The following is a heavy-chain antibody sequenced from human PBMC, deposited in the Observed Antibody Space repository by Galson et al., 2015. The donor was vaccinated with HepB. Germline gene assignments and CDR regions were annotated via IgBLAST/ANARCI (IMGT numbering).Heavy chain of an antibody. D-gene: IGHD2-2*01. V-gene: IGHV3-7*03. Sequence: SLRLSCAASGFTFSSYWMSWVRQAPGKGLEWVANIKEDGSEKYYVDSVKGRFTISRDDARNSLYLQMNSLRAEDTAVYYCARDGRDSEYATFDYWGQGSLVTVSS. CDR2: IKEDGSEK. CDR1: GFTFSSYW. J-gene: IGHJ4*02. CDR3: ARDGRDSEYATFDY.